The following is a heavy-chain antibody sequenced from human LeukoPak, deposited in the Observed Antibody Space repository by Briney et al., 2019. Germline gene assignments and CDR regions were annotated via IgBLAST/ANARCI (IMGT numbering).Heavy chain of an antibody. V-gene: IGHV3-48*01. CDR1: GFTFSSHS. CDR3: ARGAYYYED. J-gene: IGHJ4*02. Sequence: QLGGSLRLSCAASGFTFSSHSMNWVRQAPGKGLEWVSYISSSSSTIYYADSVKGRFTISRDNAKNSLYLQMNSLRAEDTAVYYCARGAYYYEDWGQGTLVTVPS. CDR2: ISSSSSTI.